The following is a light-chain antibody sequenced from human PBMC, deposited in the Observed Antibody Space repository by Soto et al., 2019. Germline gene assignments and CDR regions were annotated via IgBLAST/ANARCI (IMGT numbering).Light chain of an antibody. CDR1: QSISSW. Sequence: DIQMTQSPSTLSASVGDRVTITCRASQSISSWLAWYQQKPGKAPKLLIYDASSLESGVPSRFSGSGSGTEFTHTISSLQPDDFATYYCQQYNSYSQWTFGQGTKVEIK. CDR3: QQYNSYSQWT. CDR2: DAS. J-gene: IGKJ1*01. V-gene: IGKV1-5*01.